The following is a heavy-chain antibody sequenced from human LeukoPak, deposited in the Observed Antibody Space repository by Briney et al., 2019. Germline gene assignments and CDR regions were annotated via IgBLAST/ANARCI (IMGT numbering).Heavy chain of an antibody. V-gene: IGHV1-8*01. D-gene: IGHD6-19*01. CDR3: ARGSRWLVRGAFDI. J-gene: IGHJ3*02. CDR1: GYTFTNYD. Sequence: ASVKVSCKASGYTFTNYDINWVRQATGQGLEWMGWMNPNSGTGYAQKFQGRVTMTGNTSISTAYMELSSLRSEDTAVHYCARGSRWLVRGAFDIWGQGTMVTVSS. CDR2: MNPNSGT.